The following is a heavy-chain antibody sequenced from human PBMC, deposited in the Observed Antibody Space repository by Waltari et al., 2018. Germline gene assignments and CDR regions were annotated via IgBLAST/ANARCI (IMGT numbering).Heavy chain of an antibody. D-gene: IGHD5-12*01. CDR2: IKQDGSEK. CDR1: GLTFSSSW. Sequence: EVQLVESGGGLVQPGGSLRLSCAASGLTFSSSWLRWVRQAPGKGLEWVANIKQDGSEKYYVDSVKGRFTISRDNAKNSLYLQMNSLRAEDTAVYYCAGQYSGYFGRDYWGQGTLVTVSS. J-gene: IGHJ4*02. V-gene: IGHV3-7*01. CDR3: AGQYSGYFGRDY.